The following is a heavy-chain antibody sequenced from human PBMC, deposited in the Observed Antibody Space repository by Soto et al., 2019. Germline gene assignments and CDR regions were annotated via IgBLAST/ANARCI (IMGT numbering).Heavy chain of an antibody. Sequence: QVQLQESGPGLVRPSETLSLTCTVSGGSISNSYWSWIRQSPEKGLEWIGYIYSSGSTNYNPTLNSRLTTSVDTSKNQFSLKLSSLSAAATAVYYCARHSPTCLYGSGPWDVWGQGTTVTVSS. CDR1: GGSISNSY. V-gene: IGHV4-59*08. J-gene: IGHJ6*02. CDR2: IYSSGST. CDR3: ARHSPTCLYGSGPWDV. D-gene: IGHD3-10*01.